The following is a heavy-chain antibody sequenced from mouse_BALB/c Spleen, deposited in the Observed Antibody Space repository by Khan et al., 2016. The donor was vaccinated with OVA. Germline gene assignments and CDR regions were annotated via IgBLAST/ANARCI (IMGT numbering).Heavy chain of an antibody. Sequence: EVELVESGGDLVRPGGSLKLSCAASGFSFSSYSMSWVRQTPDKRLEWVATISSGGDYTYYPESVKGRFTISRDNAKNTLYLHMSSLKSEDTAIYYCASHLTGSFAYWGQGTLVTVSA. V-gene: IGHV5-6*01. CDR3: ASHLTGSFAY. CDR2: ISSGGDYT. J-gene: IGHJ3*01. CDR1: GFSFSSYS. D-gene: IGHD4-1*01.